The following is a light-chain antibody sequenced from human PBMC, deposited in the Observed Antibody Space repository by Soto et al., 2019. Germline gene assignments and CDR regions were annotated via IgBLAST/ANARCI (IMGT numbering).Light chain of an antibody. CDR1: QIINTW. CDR3: QQYETYSGT. CDR2: RAS. J-gene: IGKJ3*01. V-gene: IGKV1-5*03. Sequence: DIQMTQSPSSLSASVGDRVTITCRASQIINTWLAWYQQKPGKAPKLLIYRASNLLSGVPSRFSGSGSGTEFTLTISSLQPDDFSIYYCQQYETYSGTFGHGTKVDI.